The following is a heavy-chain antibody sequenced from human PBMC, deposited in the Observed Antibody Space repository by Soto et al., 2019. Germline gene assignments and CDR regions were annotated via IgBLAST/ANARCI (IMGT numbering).Heavy chain of an antibody. J-gene: IGHJ4*02. Sequence: EVQLVESGGGLVQPGGSLRLSCAASGFTFGSYWMHWVRQAPGKGLVWVSRINSDGSSTSYADSVKGRFTISRDNAKNTLYLQMNSLRAEDTAVYYCVRTSLVVAAATREDYWCQGTLVTVSS. V-gene: IGHV3-74*01. CDR3: VRTSLVVAAATREDY. D-gene: IGHD2-15*01. CDR2: INSDGSST. CDR1: GFTFGSYW.